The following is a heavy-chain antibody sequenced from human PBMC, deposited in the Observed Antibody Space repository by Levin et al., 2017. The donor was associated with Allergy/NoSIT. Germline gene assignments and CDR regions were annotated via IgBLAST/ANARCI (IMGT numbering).Heavy chain of an antibody. Sequence: GGSLRLSCTVSGFTFGGYAMKWFRQAPGKGLEWVRFIRSNAHGGTTEYAASVKGRFTMSRDDSKSIAYLQMNSLKTEDTAVYFCTRVLVAAGPRLDYWGQGTLVTVSS. D-gene: IGHD6-25*01. CDR1: GFTFGGYA. J-gene: IGHJ4*02. CDR3: TRVLVAAGPRLDY. CDR2: IRSNAHGGTT. V-gene: IGHV3-49*03.